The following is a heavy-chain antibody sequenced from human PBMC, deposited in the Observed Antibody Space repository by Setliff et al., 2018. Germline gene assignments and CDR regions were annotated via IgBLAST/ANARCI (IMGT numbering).Heavy chain of an antibody. J-gene: IGHJ4*02. CDR3: ARAPSVELVTIRTNSWFTY. D-gene: IGHD5-18*01. V-gene: IGHV1-18*01. Sequence: SVKVSCQASGSPFRNYAFAWVRQAPGQGLEWVGWISVYNGDTNYAQKFQGRVTLTTDTSTSTAYMELRSLTSDDSAFYYCARAPSVELVTIRTNSWFTYWGQGTLVTVSS. CDR2: ISVYNGDT. CDR1: GSPFRNYA.